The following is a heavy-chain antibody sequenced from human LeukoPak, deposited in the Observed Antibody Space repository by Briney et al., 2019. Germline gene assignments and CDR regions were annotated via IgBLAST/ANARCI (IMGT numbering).Heavy chain of an antibody. Sequence: GSSVKVSCKASGGTFSSFAISWVRQAPGQGLEWMGGIIPIFGTANYAQKFQGRVTITADESTSTAYMELSSLRSEDTAAYYCARTLGIYNWFDPWGQGTLVTVSS. D-gene: IGHD7-27*01. CDR3: ARTLGIYNWFDP. V-gene: IGHV1-69*01. CDR1: GGTFSSFA. CDR2: IIPIFGTA. J-gene: IGHJ5*02.